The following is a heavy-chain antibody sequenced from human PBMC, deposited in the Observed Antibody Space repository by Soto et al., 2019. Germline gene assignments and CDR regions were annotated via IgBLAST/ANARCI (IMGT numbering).Heavy chain of an antibody. CDR3: ARARSPRGYYYEKRDFDY. V-gene: IGHV4-31*03. Sequence: SETLSLTCTVSGGSISSGGYYWSWIRQHPGKGLEWIGYIYYSGSTYYNPSLKSRVTISVDTSKNQLSLKLSSVTAADTAVYYCARARSPRGYYYEKRDFDYWGQGTLVTVSS. CDR1: GGSISSGGYY. J-gene: IGHJ4*02. CDR2: IYYSGST. D-gene: IGHD3-22*01.